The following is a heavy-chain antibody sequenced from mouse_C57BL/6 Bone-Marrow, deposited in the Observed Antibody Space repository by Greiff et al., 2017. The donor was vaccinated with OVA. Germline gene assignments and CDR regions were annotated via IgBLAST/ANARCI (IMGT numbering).Heavy chain of an antibody. Sequence: VQLQQSGAELARPGASVKLSCKASGYTFTSYGISWVKQRTGQGLEWIGEIYPRSGNTYYNEKFKGKATLTADTSSSTAYMELRSLTSEDSAVYFCAREGKLGIDWYFDVWGTGTTVTVSS. D-gene: IGHD4-1*01. CDR1: GYTFTSYG. CDR3: AREGKLGIDWYFDV. CDR2: IYPRSGNT. J-gene: IGHJ1*03. V-gene: IGHV1-81*01.